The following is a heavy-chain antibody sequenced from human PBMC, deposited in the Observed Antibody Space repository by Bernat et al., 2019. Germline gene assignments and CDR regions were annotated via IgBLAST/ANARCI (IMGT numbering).Heavy chain of an antibody. J-gene: IGHJ4*02. D-gene: IGHD5-18*01. V-gene: IGHV3-11*06. CDR1: GFTFSDYS. CDR2: ISSISTYT. CDR3: ARGYASGRYIDY. Sequence: QVQLVESGGGLVKPGGSLRLSCAASGFTFSDYSMTWIRQAPGKGLEWVSYISSISTYTNYADSVKGRFTISRDNAKNSLYLQMNNLRAEDTAVYYCARGYASGRYIDYWGQGTLVTVSS.